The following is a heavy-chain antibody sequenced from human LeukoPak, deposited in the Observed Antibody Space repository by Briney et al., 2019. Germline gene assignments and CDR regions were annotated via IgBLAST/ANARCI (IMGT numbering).Heavy chain of an antibody. V-gene: IGHV1-46*01. CDR2: IYPGGGST. CDR3: ARDNDFDY. Sequence: ASVQVTCKASGYTFTSYYIHWVRQAPGQGLEWMGIIYPGGGSTSYAQKFQGRVTTTRDMSTSTVYMELSSLRSEDTAGYFCARDNDFDYWGQGTLVTVSS. CDR1: GYTFTSYY. J-gene: IGHJ4*02. D-gene: IGHD2-8*01.